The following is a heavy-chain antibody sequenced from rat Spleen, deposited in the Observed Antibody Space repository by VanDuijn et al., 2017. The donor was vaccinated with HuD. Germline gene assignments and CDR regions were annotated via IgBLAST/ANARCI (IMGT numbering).Heavy chain of an antibody. J-gene: IGHJ2*01. D-gene: IGHD1-2*01. CDR2: INSASTT. CDR1: GYSITSSYR. Sequence: VQLQESGPGLVKPSQSLSLTCSVTGYSITSSYRWNWIRKFPGNKLEWMGYINSASTTNYNPSPKSRISITRNTSKNQFFLQVNSVITEDTATYYCASLYSSYSLYYFDYWGQGVMVTVSS. V-gene: IGHV3-3*01. CDR3: ASLYSSYSLYYFDY.